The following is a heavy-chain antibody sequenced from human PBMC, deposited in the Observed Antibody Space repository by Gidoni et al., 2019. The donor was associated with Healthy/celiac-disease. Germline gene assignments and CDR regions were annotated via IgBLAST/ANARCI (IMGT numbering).Heavy chain of an antibody. CDR1: GYTFTSYG. D-gene: IGHD2-2*02. CDR2: ISAYNGNT. J-gene: IGHJ5*02. V-gene: IGHV1-18*01. Sequence: QAQPVHSGAEVKKPLSSVTVSCKPSGYTFTSYGISWVRQAPGQGIEWMGWISAYNGNTNYAQKLQGRVTMTTDTSTSTADMELRSLRYDETAVYYCARGIYLNWFDPWGQGTLVTVSS. CDR3: ARGIYLNWFDP.